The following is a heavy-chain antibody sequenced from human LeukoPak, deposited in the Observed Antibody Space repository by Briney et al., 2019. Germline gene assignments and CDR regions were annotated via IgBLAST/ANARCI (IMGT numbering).Heavy chain of an antibody. J-gene: IGHJ4*02. CDR1: GFTLNRHW. Sequence: PGGSLRLSCAASGFTLNRHWMYWVRQAPGKGLEWVANIKQDGSETFYVDPVKGRFTISRDNAKNSLYLQMNSLRAEDTAVYYCARVIVEVPGVSDYCDYWGQGTLVTVSS. D-gene: IGHD2-2*01. V-gene: IGHV3-7*05. CDR3: ARVIVEVPGVSDYCDY. CDR2: IKQDGSET.